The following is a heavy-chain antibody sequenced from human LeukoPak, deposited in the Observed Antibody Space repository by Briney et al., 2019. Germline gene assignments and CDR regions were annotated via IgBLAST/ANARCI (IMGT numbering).Heavy chain of an antibody. Sequence: GGSLRLSCAASGFTFSSYSMNWVRQAPGKGLGWVSYISSSSSTIYYADSLKGRFTISRDNAKNSLYLQMNSLRDEDTAVYYCAREYCSSTSCYLYYFDYWGQGTLVTVSS. CDR2: ISSSSSTI. D-gene: IGHD2-2*01. CDR1: GFTFSSYS. V-gene: IGHV3-48*02. CDR3: AREYCSSTSCYLYYFDY. J-gene: IGHJ4*02.